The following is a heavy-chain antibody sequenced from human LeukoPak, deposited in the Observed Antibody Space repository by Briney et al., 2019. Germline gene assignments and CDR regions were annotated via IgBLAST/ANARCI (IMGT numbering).Heavy chain of an antibody. CDR2: IYYSGST. Sequence: SETLSLTCTVSGGSISSYYWSWIRQPPGKGLEWIGSIYYSGSTYYNPSLKSRVTISVDTSKNQFSLKLSSVTAADTAVYYCARGGVTIPFDPWGQGTLVTVSS. CDR1: GGSISSYY. V-gene: IGHV4-59*12. J-gene: IGHJ5*02. CDR3: ARGGVTIPFDP. D-gene: IGHD3-3*01.